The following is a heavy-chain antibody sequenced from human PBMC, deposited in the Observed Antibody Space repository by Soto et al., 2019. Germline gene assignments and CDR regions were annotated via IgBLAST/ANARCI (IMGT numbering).Heavy chain of an antibody. CDR3: AKDPPLASHGSGYYFDY. D-gene: IGHD3-10*01. V-gene: IGHV3-30*18. CDR2: ISYDGSNK. J-gene: IGHJ4*02. CDR1: GFTFSSYG. Sequence: GGSLRLSCAASGFTFSSYGMHWVRQAPGKGLEWVAVISYDGSNKYYADSVKGRFTISRDNSKNTLYLQMNSLRAEDTAVYYCAKDPPLASHGSGYYFDYWGQGTLVTVSS.